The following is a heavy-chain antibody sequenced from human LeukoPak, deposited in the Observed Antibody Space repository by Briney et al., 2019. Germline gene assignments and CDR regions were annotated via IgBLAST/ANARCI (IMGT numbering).Heavy chain of an antibody. CDR1: GFTFGNAG. CDR2: IKSKTDGGTT. CDR3: TTDYQLEYFDY. D-gene: IGHD1-1*01. Sequence: GGSRDLSCAASGFTFGNAGMNWVGQAPGKGLEWVGRIKSKTDGGTTDYAAPVKGRFTISRDDSKNTLYLQMNSLKTEDTAVYYCTTDYQLEYFDYWGQGTLVTVSS. V-gene: IGHV3-15*07. J-gene: IGHJ4*02.